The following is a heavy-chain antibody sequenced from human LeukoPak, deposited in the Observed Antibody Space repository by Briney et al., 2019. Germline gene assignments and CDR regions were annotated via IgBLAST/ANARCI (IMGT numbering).Heavy chain of an antibody. V-gene: IGHV3-23*01. CDR3: AKDLVSSSWGCFDY. CDR2: TSGNGGST. J-gene: IGHJ4*02. Sequence: GGSLRLSCAASGFTFSSYAMSWVRQAPGQGLEWVSATSGNGGSTYYADSVKGRFTMSRDNSENTLYLQMNSLRAEDTAVYYCAKDLVSSSWGCFDYWGQGTLVTVSS. CDR1: GFTFSSYA. D-gene: IGHD6-13*01.